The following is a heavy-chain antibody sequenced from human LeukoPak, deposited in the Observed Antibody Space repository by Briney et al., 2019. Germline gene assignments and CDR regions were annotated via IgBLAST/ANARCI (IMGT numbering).Heavy chain of an antibody. CDR1: GGSFSGYY. D-gene: IGHD3-3*01. V-gene: IGHV4-34*01. J-gene: IGHJ4*02. Sequence: SETLSLTCAVYGGSFSGYYWSWIRQSPEKGLEWIGEVDHSGSTNYNPSFKSRVTMSTDTSRNQVSLKVISVTAADTAIYYCAKPIYRSGTGGFDSWGQGIPVTVSS. CDR2: VDHSGST. CDR3: AKPIYRSGTGGFDS.